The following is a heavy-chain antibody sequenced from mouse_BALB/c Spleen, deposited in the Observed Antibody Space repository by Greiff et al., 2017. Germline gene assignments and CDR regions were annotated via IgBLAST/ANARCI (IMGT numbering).Heavy chain of an antibody. D-gene: IGHD3-1*01. V-gene: IGHV3-2*02. CDR2: ISYSGST. CDR3: ARAGGLGYYAMDY. J-gene: IGHJ4*01. Sequence: EVKLVESGPGLVKPSQSLSLTCTVTGYSITSDYAWNWIRQFPGNKLEWMGYISYSGSTSYNPSLKSRISITRDTSKNQFFLQLNSVTTEDTATYYCARAGGLGYYAMDYWGQGTSVTVSS. CDR1: GYSITSDYA.